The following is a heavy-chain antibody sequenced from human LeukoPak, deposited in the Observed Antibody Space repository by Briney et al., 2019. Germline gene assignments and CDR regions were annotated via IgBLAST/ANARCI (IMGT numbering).Heavy chain of an antibody. J-gene: IGHJ4*02. D-gene: IGHD2-21*02. CDR2: INQDAREI. Sequence: GVSLRLSCAAAGFTFSRYYMIWYRQARGKGLEWVSNINQDAREINYVDSVRGRFTISRDNAKNSLHLQMNSLRAEDTAVYYCATDRDNSDWQKRFDSWGQGTLVTVSS. CDR1: GFTFSRYY. V-gene: IGHV3-7*01. CDR3: ATDRDNSDWQKRFDS.